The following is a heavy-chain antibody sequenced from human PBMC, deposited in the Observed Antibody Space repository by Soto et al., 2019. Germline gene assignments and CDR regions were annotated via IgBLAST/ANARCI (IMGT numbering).Heavy chain of an antibody. J-gene: IGHJ3*02. Sequence: GGSLKLSCAASGFTFSSYAMSWVRQAPGKGLEWVSAISGRGGSTYYADSVKGRFTISRDNSKNTLYLQMNSLRAEDTAVYYCARTGAIAAAGPDDAVDIWGQGTMVTVSS. V-gene: IGHV3-23*01. CDR2: ISGRGGST. CDR3: ARTGAIAAAGPDDAVDI. D-gene: IGHD6-13*01. CDR1: GFTFSSYA.